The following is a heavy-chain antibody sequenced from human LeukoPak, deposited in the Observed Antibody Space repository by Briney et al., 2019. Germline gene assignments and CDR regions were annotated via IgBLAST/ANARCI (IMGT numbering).Heavy chain of an antibody. J-gene: IGHJ5*02. D-gene: IGHD6-13*01. CDR3: ARDATAAGRFDP. CDR1: GFTFSDDY. V-gene: IGHV3-11*06. Sequence: PGGSLRLSCAASGFTFSDDYMSWLRQAPGKGLEWVSYISSSGSYTNYADSVKGRFTISRDNAKNSLYLQMNSRRAEDTAVYYCARDATAAGRFDPWGQGTLVTVSS. CDR2: ISSSGSYT.